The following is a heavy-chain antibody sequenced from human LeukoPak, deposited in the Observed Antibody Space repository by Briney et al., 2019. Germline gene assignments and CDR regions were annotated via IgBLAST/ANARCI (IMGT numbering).Heavy chain of an antibody. CDR1: GGSFSGYY. D-gene: IGHD3-3*01. V-gene: IGHV4-34*01. CDR3: ASGPYEGQVGY. Sequence: SETLSLTCAVYGGSFSGYYWSWIRQPPGKGLEWIGEINHSGSTNYNPSPKSQVTISVDTSKNQFSLKLSSVTAADTAVYYCASGPYEGQVGYWGQGTLVTVSS. CDR2: INHSGST. J-gene: IGHJ4*02.